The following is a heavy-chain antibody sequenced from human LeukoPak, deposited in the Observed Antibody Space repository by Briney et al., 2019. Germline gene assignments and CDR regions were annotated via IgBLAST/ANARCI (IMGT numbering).Heavy chain of an antibody. CDR2: INHSGST. CDR1: GGSFSGYY. CDR3: ARGFFSGWYHRGVLYH. V-gene: IGHV4-34*01. D-gene: IGHD6-19*01. J-gene: IGHJ5*02. Sequence: SETLSLTCAVYGGSFSGYYWSWIRQPPGKGLEWIGGINHSGSTNYNPSLKNRVTISVDTSKNQFSLKLTSVTAADTAVYYCARGFFSGWYHRGVLYHWGQGTLVTVSS.